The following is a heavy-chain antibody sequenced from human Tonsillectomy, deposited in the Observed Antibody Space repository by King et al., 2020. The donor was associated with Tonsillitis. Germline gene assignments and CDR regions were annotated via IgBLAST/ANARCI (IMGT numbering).Heavy chain of an antibody. CDR2: IKTDGGEK. V-gene: IGHV3-7*03. D-gene: IGHD5-12*01. Sequence: VQLVESGGGLVQPGGSLRLSCAASGLTFSNYWMSWVRQVPGKGLEWVANIKTDGGEKNYVDSLKGRFTISRDNAKNSLYLQMNSLRAEDTAVYYCARDRWLDYWGQGTLVTVSS. J-gene: IGHJ4*02. CDR3: ARDRWLDY. CDR1: GLTFSNYW.